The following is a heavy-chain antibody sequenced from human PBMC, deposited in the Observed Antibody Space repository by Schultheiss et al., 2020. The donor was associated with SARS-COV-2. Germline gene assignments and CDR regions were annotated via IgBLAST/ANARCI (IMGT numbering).Heavy chain of an antibody. D-gene: IGHD6-6*01. CDR2: INPNSGGT. J-gene: IGHJ4*02. CDR1: GGTFSSYT. V-gene: IGHV1-2*02. CDR3: ARDIIQPLLEYSSSSHWGFDY. Sequence: GESLKISCKASGGTFSSYTISWVRQAPGQGLEWMGWINPNSGGTNYAQKFQGRVTMTRDTSISTAYMELSRLRSDDTAVYYCARDIIQPLLEYSSSSHWGFDYWGQGTLVTVSS.